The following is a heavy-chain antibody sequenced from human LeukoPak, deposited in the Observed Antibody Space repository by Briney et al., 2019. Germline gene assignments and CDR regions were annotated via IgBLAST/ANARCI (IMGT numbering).Heavy chain of an antibody. J-gene: IGHJ4*02. CDR2: MNPNSGNT. V-gene: IGHV1-8*03. CDR3: ARDDCSGGSCLGSHYFDH. D-gene: IGHD2-15*01. Sequence: ASVKVSCKASGYTFTSYDINWVRQATGQGLEWMGWMNPNSGNTGYAQKFQGRVTITRNTSISTAYMELSSLRSEDTAVYYCARDDCSGGSCLGSHYFDHWGQGTLVTVSS. CDR1: GYTFTSYD.